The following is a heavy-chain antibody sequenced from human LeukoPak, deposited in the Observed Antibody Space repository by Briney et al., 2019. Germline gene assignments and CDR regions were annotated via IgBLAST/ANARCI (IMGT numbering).Heavy chain of an antibody. CDR2: INHSRNT. Sequence: PSETLSLTCAVYGRYFSGYYLNWIRQPPGKGLGWIGAINHSRNTNYNTSLTSRVTISVDTSKNQFSLTLSSVTAADTAVYYCARGLGSSSSPHIWSYYYMDVWGKGTTVTVSS. V-gene: IGHV4-34*01. CDR1: GRYFSGYY. J-gene: IGHJ6*03. D-gene: IGHD6-6*01. CDR3: ARGLGSSSSPHIWSYYYMDV.